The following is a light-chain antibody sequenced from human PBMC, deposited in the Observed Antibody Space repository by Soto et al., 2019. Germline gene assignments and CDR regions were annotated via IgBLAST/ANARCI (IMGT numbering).Light chain of an antibody. CDR2: GAS. Sequence: ENVLTQSPGTLSLSPGERATLSCRTSQSISSTFLAWYQQKPGQAPRLLIYGASSRATGIPDRFSGSGSGTDFTLTISRLEPEDFAMYYCQQYDRSLYTFGQGTKLEIK. V-gene: IGKV3-20*01. J-gene: IGKJ2*01. CDR1: QSISSTF. CDR3: QQYDRSLYT.